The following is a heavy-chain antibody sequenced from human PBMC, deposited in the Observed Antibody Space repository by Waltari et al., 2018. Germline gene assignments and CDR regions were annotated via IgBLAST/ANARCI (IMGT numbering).Heavy chain of an antibody. CDR3: ARSPSITSGTNN. Sequence: QVQLQESGPGLVKPSETLSLTCAVSGYSISSGYYWGWIRQPPGTGLEWIGSFYHGGSTYYNPSLKSRVTISVDTSKNQFSLKLSSVTAADTAVYFCARSPSITSGTNNWGQGTLVTVSS. CDR2: FYHGGST. D-gene: IGHD1-26*01. V-gene: IGHV4-38-2*01. CDR1: GYSISSGYY. J-gene: IGHJ4*02.